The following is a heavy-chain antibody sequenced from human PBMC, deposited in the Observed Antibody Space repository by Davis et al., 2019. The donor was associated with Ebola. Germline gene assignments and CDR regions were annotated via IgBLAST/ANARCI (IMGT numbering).Heavy chain of an antibody. CDR2: ISDSDSTT. Sequence: GESLKISCAAPGFIFSDYSMTWIRQAPGKGLEWVSYISDSDSTTFYADSVKGRFTISRDHAKNSAFLQMNSLRVEDTAIYYCATERWLKHSDSWSGFSDWWGQGTLVTVSS. D-gene: IGHD3-3*01. CDR3: ATERWLKHSDSWSGFSDW. J-gene: IGHJ4*02. CDR1: GFIFSDYS. V-gene: IGHV3-11*01.